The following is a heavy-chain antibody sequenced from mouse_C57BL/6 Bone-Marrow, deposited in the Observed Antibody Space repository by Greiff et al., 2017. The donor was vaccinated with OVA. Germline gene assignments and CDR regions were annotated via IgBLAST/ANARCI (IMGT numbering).Heavy chain of an antibody. CDR3: AGGNRGFAY. V-gene: IGHV3-1*01. J-gene: IGHJ3*01. D-gene: IGHD2-1*01. Sequence: EVKVVESGPGMVQPSQSLSLTCTVTGYSITSGYDWHWIRHFPGNKLEWMGYISYSGSTNYNPSLKSRISITHDTSKNHFFLKLNSVTTEDTATYYCAGGNRGFAYWGQGTLVTVSA. CDR2: ISYSGST. CDR1: GYSITSGYD.